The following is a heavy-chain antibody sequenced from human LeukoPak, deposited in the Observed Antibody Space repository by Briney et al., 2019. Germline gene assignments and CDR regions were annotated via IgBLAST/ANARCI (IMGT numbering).Heavy chain of an antibody. CDR2: ISSSGSTI. J-gene: IGHJ4*02. Sequence: PGGSLRLSCAASGFTFSDYYMSWIRQAPGKGLEWVSYISSSGSTIYYADSVKGRFTISRDNAKNSLYLQMNSLRAEDTAVYYCASSPTRGGLFGVVITPYYFDYWGQGTLVTVSS. D-gene: IGHD3-3*01. CDR1: GFTFSDYY. V-gene: IGHV3-11*04. CDR3: ASSPTRGGLFGVVITPYYFDY.